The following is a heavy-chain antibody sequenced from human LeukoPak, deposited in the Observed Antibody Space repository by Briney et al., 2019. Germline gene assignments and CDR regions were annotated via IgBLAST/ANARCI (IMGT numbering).Heavy chain of an antibody. D-gene: IGHD4-23*01. CDR2: TSSSGSTI. J-gene: IGHJ6*02. CDR1: GFTFSDYY. CDR3: ARDRVTPYYYYAVDV. Sequence: GGSLRLSCAASGFTFSDYYMSWIRQAPGKGLEWVSYTSSSGSTIYYADSVKGRSTISRDNAKNSLYLQMDSLRAEDTAVYYCARDRVTPYYYYAVDVWGQGTTVTVSS. V-gene: IGHV3-11*01.